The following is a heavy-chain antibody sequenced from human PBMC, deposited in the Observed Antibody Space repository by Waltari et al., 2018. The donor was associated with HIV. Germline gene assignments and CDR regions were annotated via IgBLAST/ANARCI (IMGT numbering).Heavy chain of an antibody. CDR2: INHNSGGT. CDR3: ATGRGVGNY. Sequence: QVQLVQSGAEVKKPGASVKVSCKASGYSFTDYHLHWVRQAPGQGLEWMGRINHNSGGTNYAQQFQGRATMTRDMSIRTADMDLSSLRSDDTAVYLCATGRGVGNYWGQGTLVTVSS. J-gene: IGHJ4*02. CDR1: GYSFTDYH. D-gene: IGHD3-10*01. V-gene: IGHV1-2*06.